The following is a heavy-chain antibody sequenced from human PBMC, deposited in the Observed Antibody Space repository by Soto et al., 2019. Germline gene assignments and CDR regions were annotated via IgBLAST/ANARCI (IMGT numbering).Heavy chain of an antibody. CDR2: ISGSGGST. CDR1: GFTFSSYA. Sequence: EVQLLESGGGLVQPGGSLRLSCAASGFTFSSYAMNWVRQAPGKGLEWVSSISGSGGSTHYADSVKGRITISRDNSKNTLETQMNSPRAGGTAVYYRAKRRESRWFGPWGQGTLVTVSS. CDR3: AKRRESRWFGP. D-gene: IGHD3-10*01. J-gene: IGHJ5*02. V-gene: IGHV3-23*01.